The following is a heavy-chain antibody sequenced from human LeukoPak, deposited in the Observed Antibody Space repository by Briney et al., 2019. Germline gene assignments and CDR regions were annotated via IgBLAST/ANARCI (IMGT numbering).Heavy chain of an antibody. J-gene: IGHJ5*02. CDR1: GFTFSSYA. CDR3: AMARGP. D-gene: IGHD3-10*01. V-gene: IGHV3-64*01. CDR2: ISSNGGST. Sequence: GGPLRLSCAASGFTFSSYAMHWVRQAPGKGLEYVSAISSNGGSTYYANSVKGRFTISRDNSKNTLYLQMGSLRAEDMAVYYCAMARGPWGQGTLVTVSS.